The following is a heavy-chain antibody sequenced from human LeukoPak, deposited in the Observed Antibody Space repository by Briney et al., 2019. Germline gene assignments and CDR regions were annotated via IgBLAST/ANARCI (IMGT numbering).Heavy chain of an antibody. J-gene: IGHJ4*02. Sequence: PSETLSLTCAVSGYSISSGYYWGWIRQPPGKGLEWIGSIYHSGSTYYNPSLKSRVTISVDTSKNQFSLKPSSVTAADTAVYYCARSGYDGLDYWGQGTLATVSS. CDR1: GYSISSGYY. V-gene: IGHV4-38-2*01. D-gene: IGHD5-12*01. CDR3: ARSGYDGLDY. CDR2: IYHSGST.